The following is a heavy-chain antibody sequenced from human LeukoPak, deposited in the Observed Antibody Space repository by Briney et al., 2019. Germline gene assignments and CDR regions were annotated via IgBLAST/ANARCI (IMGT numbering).Heavy chain of an antibody. CDR3: ARGGHYDILTGYLHWFDP. J-gene: IGHJ5*02. CDR1: GFTFDDYA. V-gene: IGHV3-9*01. Sequence: GGSLRLSCAASGFTFDDYAMHWVRQAPGKGLEWVSGISWNSGSIGYADSVKGRFTISRDNAKNSLYLQMNSLRAEDTAVYYCARGGHYDILTGYLHWFDPWGQGTLVTVSS. D-gene: IGHD3-9*01. CDR2: ISWNSGSI.